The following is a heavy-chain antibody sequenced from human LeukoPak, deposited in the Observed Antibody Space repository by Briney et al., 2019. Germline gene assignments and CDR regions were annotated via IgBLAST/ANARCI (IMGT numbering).Heavy chain of an antibody. CDR3: ARDLQYSSGWYGYNSFDY. V-gene: IGHV1-18*01. CDR2: ISAYNGNT. D-gene: IGHD6-19*01. Sequence: GASVKVSCKASGYTFTGYGISWVRQAPGQGLEWMGWISAYNGNTNYAQKLQGRVTMTTDTSTSTAYMELRSLRSDDTAVYYCARDLQYSSGWYGYNSFDYWGQGTLVTVSS. CDR1: GYTFTGYG. J-gene: IGHJ4*02.